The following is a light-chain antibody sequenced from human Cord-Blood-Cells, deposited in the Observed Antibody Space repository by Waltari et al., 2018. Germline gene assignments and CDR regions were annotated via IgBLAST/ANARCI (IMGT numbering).Light chain of an antibody. CDR2: ASS. J-gene: IGKJ1*01. CDR1: QGIRNH. V-gene: IGKV1-17*01. Sequence: DLRLTQTPSSLSASVGVRATITGRASQGIRNHLVWYQQKPEKAPKCLIYASSRVQRGVPSRFSGRGSGTEFTLTVSSLQPESFATYYCLQHNSDPGTFGEGTKVKIK. CDR3: LQHNSDPGT.